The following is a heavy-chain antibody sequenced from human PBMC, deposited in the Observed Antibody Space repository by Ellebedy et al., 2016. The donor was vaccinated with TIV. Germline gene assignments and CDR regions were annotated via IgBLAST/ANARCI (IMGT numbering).Heavy chain of an antibody. D-gene: IGHD6-6*01. CDR1: GYTFTGYY. CDR3: ATISSSSLFDY. J-gene: IGHJ4*02. Sequence: ASVKVSCXASGYTFTGYYMHWVRQATGQGLEWMGWMNPNSGNTGYAQKFQGRVTMTRNTSISTAYMELSSLRSEDTAVYYCATISSSSLFDYWGQGTLVTVSS. V-gene: IGHV1-8*02. CDR2: MNPNSGNT.